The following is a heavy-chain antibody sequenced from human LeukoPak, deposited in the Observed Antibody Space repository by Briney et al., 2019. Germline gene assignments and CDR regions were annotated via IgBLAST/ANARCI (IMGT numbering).Heavy chain of an antibody. CDR3: TRGIFDY. J-gene: IGHJ4*02. V-gene: IGHV3-48*03. Sequence: PGGSLRLSCAASGFTFSSYEMNWVXQAPGXGLEWVSHISSGGSTIFYADSVKGRFTISRDNAKNSLYLQMNNLRAEDTAVYYCTRGIFDYWGQGTLVTVSS. CDR2: ISSGGSTI. CDR1: GFTFSSYE.